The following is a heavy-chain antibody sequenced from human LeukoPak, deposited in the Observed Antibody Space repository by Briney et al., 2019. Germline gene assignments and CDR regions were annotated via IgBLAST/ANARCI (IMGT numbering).Heavy chain of an antibody. CDR3: ARVPSGYYYMDV. CDR2: IYSGDSP. V-gene: IGHV3-66*02. Sequence: GGSLRLSCAASGFTVSSNYMSWVRQAPGKGLEWVLVIYSGDSPYYADSVKGRFTISRDNSKNTLYLQMNSLRAEDTAVYYCARVPSGYYYMDVWGKGTTVTVSS. J-gene: IGHJ6*03. CDR1: GFTVSSNY. D-gene: IGHD7-27*01.